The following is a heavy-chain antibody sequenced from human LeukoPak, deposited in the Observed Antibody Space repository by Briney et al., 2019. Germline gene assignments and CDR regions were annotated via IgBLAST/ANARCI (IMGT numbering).Heavy chain of an antibody. CDR1: GGTFSSYA. CDR2: IIPIFGTA. Sequence: SVKVSCKASGGTFSSYAISWVRQAPGQGLEWMGGIIPIFGTANYAQKFQGRVTITADESTSTAYMELSSLRSEDTAVYYCARSGYYDSSGYLDYWGQGTLVTVSS. V-gene: IGHV1-69*01. CDR3: ARSGYYDSSGYLDY. J-gene: IGHJ4*02. D-gene: IGHD3-22*01.